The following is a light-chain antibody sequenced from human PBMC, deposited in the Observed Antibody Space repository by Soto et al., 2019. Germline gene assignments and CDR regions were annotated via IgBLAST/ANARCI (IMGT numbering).Light chain of an antibody. V-gene: IGLV2-14*01. J-gene: IGLJ2*01. CDR3: QSYDSSNVV. CDR1: SGDVGGYDY. Sequence: QSALTQPASVSGSPGQSIAISCTGTSGDVGGYDYVSWYQQHPDKAPKLMIYEVTKRPSWVSNRFSGSKSGNTASLTISGLQPEDEADYYCQSYDSSNVVFGGGTKLTVL. CDR2: EVT.